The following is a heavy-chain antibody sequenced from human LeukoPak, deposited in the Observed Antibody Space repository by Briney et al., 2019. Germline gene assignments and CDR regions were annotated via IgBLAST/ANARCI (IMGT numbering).Heavy chain of an antibody. CDR3: ASFNRNWNGDY. CDR1: GFTFSSYA. J-gene: IGHJ4*02. CDR2: ISPDGSNK. Sequence: PGGSVRLSCAASGFTFSSYAMHWVRQAPGKGLEWVAVISPDGSNKYYADSVKGRFTISRDNSKNTLYLQMNSLSAEDTAVYYCASFNRNWNGDYWGQGTLVTVSS. D-gene: IGHD1-1*01. V-gene: IGHV3-30*04.